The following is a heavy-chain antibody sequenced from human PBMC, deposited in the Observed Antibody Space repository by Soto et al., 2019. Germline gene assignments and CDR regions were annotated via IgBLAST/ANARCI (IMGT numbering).Heavy chain of an antibody. CDR2: IIPILGIA. J-gene: IGHJ2*01. Sequence: ASVKVSCKASGGTFSSYAISWVRQAPGQGLEWMGRIIPILGIANYAQKFQGRVTITADKSTSTAYMELSSLRSEDTAVYYCARDKGVRGYSYWYFDLWGRGTLVTVSS. D-gene: IGHD5-18*01. CDR3: ARDKGVRGYSYWYFDL. CDR1: GGTFSSYA. V-gene: IGHV1-69*04.